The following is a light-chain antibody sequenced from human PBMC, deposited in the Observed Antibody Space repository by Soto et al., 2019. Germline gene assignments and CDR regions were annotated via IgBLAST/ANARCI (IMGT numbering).Light chain of an antibody. CDR1: DNIGSN. CDR2: DAS. V-gene: IGKV1-5*01. Sequence: DIQLTQSPASLSASVGNVVTITCGAIDNIGSNLNWYQQKPGKAPKLLIYDASSLESGVPSRFSGSGSGTEFTLTISSLQPDDFATYYCQQYNSYSLTFGGGTKVDIK. J-gene: IGKJ4*01. CDR3: QQYNSYSLT.